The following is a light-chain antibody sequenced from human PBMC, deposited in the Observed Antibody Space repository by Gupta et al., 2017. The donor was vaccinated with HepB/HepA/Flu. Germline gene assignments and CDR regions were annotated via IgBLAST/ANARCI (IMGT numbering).Light chain of an antibody. J-gene: IGLJ3*02. CDR2: VNK. CDR3: QYYDSTNVV. CDR1: SGIVANNY. Sequence: NFMLTQPHSVSDRPGTTVTISSTFSSGIVANNYVQWYQQRPGSATPTVIYVNKQRPYGVPDRFFGSIDSSSNSASITISGLKTEDEADYYCQYYDSTNVVFGGGTKLTVL. V-gene: IGLV6-57*02.